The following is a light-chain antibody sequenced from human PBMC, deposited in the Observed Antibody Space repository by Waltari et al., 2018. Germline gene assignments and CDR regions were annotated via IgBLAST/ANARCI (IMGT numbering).Light chain of an antibody. J-gene: IGKJ5*01. V-gene: IGKV1-16*02. CDR1: QAIRKD. Sequence: DIQMTQSPLSLSASVGDRVTITCRASQAIRKDLDWYRQKPGKAPKALIYAASSLQSGVPSKFSGSGSGTDFTLTISTLQPEDFATYYCQQYNNYPITFGQGTRLEIK. CDR3: QQYNNYPIT. CDR2: AAS.